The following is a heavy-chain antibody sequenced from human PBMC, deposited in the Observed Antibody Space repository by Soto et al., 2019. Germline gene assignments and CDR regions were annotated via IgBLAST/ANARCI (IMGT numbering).Heavy chain of an antibody. D-gene: IGHD1-1*01. J-gene: IGHJ6*02. CDR2: INHSGST. CDR1: GGSFSGYY. V-gene: IGHV4-34*01. Sequence: QVQLQQWGAGLLKPSETLSLTCAVYGGSFSGYYWSWIRQPPGKGLEWIGEINHSGSTNYNPSLKSRVTISVDTSKNQFSLKLSSGTAADTAVYYCARTRNGVGMDVWGQGTTVTVSS. CDR3: ARTRNGVGMDV.